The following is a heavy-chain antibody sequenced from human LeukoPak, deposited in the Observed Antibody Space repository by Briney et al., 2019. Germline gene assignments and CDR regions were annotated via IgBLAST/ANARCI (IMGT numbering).Heavy chain of an antibody. Sequence: PGGSLRLSCAASGFTFSSYSMNWVRQAPGKGLEWVSYISSSSSTIYYADSEKGRFTISRDNSQNTLYLQMNSLRAEDTAVYFCARGLVLSSTSKTSAYLLASAMDVWGQGTTVTISS. J-gene: IGHJ6*02. CDR2: ISSSSSTI. CDR3: ARGLVLSSTSKTSAYLLASAMDV. CDR1: GFTFSSYS. V-gene: IGHV3-48*01. D-gene: IGHD2-2*01.